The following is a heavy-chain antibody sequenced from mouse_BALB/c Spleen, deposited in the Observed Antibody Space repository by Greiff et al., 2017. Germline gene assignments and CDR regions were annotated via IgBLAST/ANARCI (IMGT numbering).Heavy chain of an antibody. CDR1: GFTFSSFG. D-gene: IGHD2-4*01. V-gene: IGHV5-17*02. J-gene: IGHJ4*01. CDR3: ARGTDYEAMDY. CDR2: ISSGSSTI. Sequence: EVQRVESGGGSVQPGGSRKLSCAASGFTFSSFGMHWVRQAPEKGLEWVAYISSGSSTIYYADTVKGRFTISRDNPKNTLFLQMTSLRSEDTAMYYCARGTDYEAMDYWGQGTSVTVSS.